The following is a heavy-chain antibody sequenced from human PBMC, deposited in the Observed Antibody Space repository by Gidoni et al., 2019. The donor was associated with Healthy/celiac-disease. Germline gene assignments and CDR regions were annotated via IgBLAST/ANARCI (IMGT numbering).Heavy chain of an antibody. J-gene: IGHJ4*02. V-gene: IGHV1-46*01. D-gene: IGHD3-22*01. CDR2: INPSGGST. Sequence: DPGQGLEWMGIINPSGGSTSYAQKFQGRVTMTRDTSTSTVYMELSSLRSEDTAVYYCARECYYDSSGYYFLDYWGQGTLVTVSS. CDR3: ARECYYDSSGYYFLDY.